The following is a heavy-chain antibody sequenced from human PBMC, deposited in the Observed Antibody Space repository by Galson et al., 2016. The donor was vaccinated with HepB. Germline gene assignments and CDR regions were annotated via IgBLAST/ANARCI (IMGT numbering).Heavy chain of an antibody. Sequence: SLRLSCAASGFIFSSYGMHWVRQAPGKGLEWVAVIWYDGSNKYYADSVKGRFTISRDNSRNRLYLQMNSLRAEDTAVYYCARPPRGGYGGNSLLRYYGMDVWGQGTTATVSS. V-gene: IGHV3-33*01. CDR1: GFIFSSYG. D-gene: IGHD4-23*01. CDR3: ARPPRGGYGGNSLLRYYGMDV. CDR2: IWYDGSNK. J-gene: IGHJ6*02.